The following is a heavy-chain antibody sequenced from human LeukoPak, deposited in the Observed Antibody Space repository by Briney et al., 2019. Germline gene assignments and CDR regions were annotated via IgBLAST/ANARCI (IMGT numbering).Heavy chain of an antibody. Sequence: GGSLRLSCAASGLTFSSYWMSWVRQAPGKGLEWVANIKQDGSEKYYVDSVKGRFTISRDNAKNSLYLQMNSLRAEDTAVYYCAKTLKDRYYDFWSGYYHYYYYMDVWGKGTTVTVSS. CDR3: AKTLKDRYYDFWSGYYHYYYYMDV. V-gene: IGHV3-7*01. D-gene: IGHD3-3*01. CDR2: IKQDGSEK. CDR1: GLTFSSYW. J-gene: IGHJ6*03.